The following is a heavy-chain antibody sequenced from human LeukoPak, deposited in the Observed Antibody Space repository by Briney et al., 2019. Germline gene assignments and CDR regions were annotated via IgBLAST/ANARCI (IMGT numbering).Heavy chain of an antibody. V-gene: IGHV4-59*08. CDR3: ARHSLAAYGDYGEVDY. J-gene: IGHJ4*02. Sequence: SETLSLTCTVSGGSISSYYWSWIRQPPGKGLEWIGYIYYSGSTNYNPSLKSRVTISVGTSKNQFSLKLSSVTAADTAVYYCARHSLAAYGDYGEVDYWGQGTLVTVSS. CDR2: IYYSGST. CDR1: GGSISSYY. D-gene: IGHD4-17*01.